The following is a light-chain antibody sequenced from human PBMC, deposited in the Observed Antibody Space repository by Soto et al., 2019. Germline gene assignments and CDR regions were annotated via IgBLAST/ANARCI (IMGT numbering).Light chain of an antibody. CDR2: KAS. CDR3: QQYNSYET. V-gene: IGKV1-5*03. CDR1: QSISSW. Sequence: DIQMTQSPSTLSASVVERVTITCRASQSISSWLAWYQQKPGKAPKLLIYKASSLESGVPSRFSGSGSGTEFALTISSLQPDDFATYYCQQYNSYETFGQGTKVDIK. J-gene: IGKJ1*01.